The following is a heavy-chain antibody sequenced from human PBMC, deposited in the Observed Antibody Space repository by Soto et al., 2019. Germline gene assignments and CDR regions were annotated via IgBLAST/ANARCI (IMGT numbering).Heavy chain of an antibody. J-gene: IGHJ5*02. V-gene: IGHV4-4*07. CDR3: ARYWKNAVATDNWFDP. D-gene: IGHD5-12*01. CDR2: IYTSGST. CDR1: GGSISSYY. Sequence: PSETLSLTCTVSGGSISSYYWSWIRQPAGKGLEWIGRIYTSGSTNYNPSLKSRVTMSVDTSKNQFSLKLSSVTAADTAVYYCARYWKNAVATDNWFDPWGQGTRVTVSS.